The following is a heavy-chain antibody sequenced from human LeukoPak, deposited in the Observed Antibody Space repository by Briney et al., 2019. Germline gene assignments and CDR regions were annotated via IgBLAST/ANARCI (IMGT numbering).Heavy chain of an antibody. CDR2: MNPNSGNT. J-gene: IGHJ6*03. V-gene: IGHV1-8*03. CDR1: GYTFTSYD. D-gene: IGHD4-11*01. CDR3: ARGNTVTTLDYYYYMDV. Sequence: GASVKVSCTASGYTFTSYDINWVRQATGQGLEWMGWMNPNSGNTGYAQKFQGRVTITRNTSISTAYMELSSLRSEDTAVYYCARGNTVTTLDYYYYMDVWGKGTTVTVSS.